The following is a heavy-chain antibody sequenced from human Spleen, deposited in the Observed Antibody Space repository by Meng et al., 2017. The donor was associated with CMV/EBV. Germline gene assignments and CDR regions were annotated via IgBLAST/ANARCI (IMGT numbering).Heavy chain of an antibody. CDR1: EDSVSSNRAA. CDR3: AGGGGFTFDP. CDR2: TYYRSTWYN. V-gene: IGHV6-1*01. Sequence: SETLSLTCAISEDSVSSNRAAWHWVRQSPSRGLEWLGRTYYRSTWYNDYAVSVKGRVTINPDTSKNQFSLQLNSVTPEDTAVYYCAGGGGFTFDPWGQGTLVTVSS. D-gene: IGHD5-12*01. J-gene: IGHJ5*02.